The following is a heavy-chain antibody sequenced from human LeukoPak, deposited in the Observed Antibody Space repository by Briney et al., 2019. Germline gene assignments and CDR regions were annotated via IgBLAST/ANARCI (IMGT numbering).Heavy chain of an antibody. D-gene: IGHD2-2*01. CDR3: ARDPEDQLLFLDY. CDR1: GFTFSSYG. Sequence: GGSLRLSCAASGFTFSSYGMHWVRQAPGKGLEWVAVIWYDGSNKYYADSVKGRFTISRDNSKNTLYLQMNSLRAEDTAVYYCARDPEDQLLFLDYWGQGTLVTVSS. J-gene: IGHJ4*02. V-gene: IGHV3-33*01. CDR2: IWYDGSNK.